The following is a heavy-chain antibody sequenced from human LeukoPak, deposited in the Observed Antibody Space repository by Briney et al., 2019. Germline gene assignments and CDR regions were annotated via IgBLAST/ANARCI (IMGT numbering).Heavy chain of an antibody. CDR3: ARLCSGDSCSSYFDY. Sequence: SGTLSLTCVVSGASISSGNWWSWVRQPPGKGLEWIGEIYHSGDVNYNPSLKSRVTISADKSKNQFSLKLGSVTAADTAVYYCARLCSGDSCSSYFDYWGQGTLVTVSS. CDR1: GASISSGNW. CDR2: IYHSGDV. J-gene: IGHJ4*02. V-gene: IGHV4-4*02. D-gene: IGHD2-15*01.